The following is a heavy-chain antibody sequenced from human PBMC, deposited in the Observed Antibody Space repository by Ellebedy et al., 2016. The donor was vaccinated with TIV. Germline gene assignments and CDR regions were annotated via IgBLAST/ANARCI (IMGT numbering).Heavy chain of an antibody. D-gene: IGHD2-2*01. V-gene: IGHV3-64*04. J-gene: IGHJ3*02. CDR3: ARDRSAAMSDAFDI. CDR1: GFTFSSYA. CDR2: ISSNGGST. Sequence: GGSLRLXXSASGFTFSSYAMHWVRQAPGQGLEYVSAISSNGGSTYYADSVKGRFTISRDNSKNTLYLQMNSLRAEDTAVYYCARDRSAAMSDAFDIWGQGTMVTVSS.